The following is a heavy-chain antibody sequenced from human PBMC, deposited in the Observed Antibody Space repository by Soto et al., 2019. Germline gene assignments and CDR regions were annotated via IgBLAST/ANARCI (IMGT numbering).Heavy chain of an antibody. D-gene: IGHD3-22*01. Sequence: SETLSLTCTVSGGSISSYYWSWIRQPAGKGLEWIGRIYTSGSTNYNPSLKSRVTMSVDASKNQFSLKLSSVTAADTAVYYCARENYDSSGYYSNWYFDLWGRGTLVTVPQ. V-gene: IGHV4-4*07. CDR1: GGSISSYY. CDR2: IYTSGST. J-gene: IGHJ2*01. CDR3: ARENYDSSGYYSNWYFDL.